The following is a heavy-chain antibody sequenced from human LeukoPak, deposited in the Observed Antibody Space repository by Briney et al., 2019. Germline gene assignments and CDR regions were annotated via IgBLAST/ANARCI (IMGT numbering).Heavy chain of an antibody. CDR1: GGSFSGYY. CDR2: INHSGST. V-gene: IGHV4-34*01. CDR3: ARHSRRDYYGSGTYFQH. Sequence: PSETLSLTCAVYGGSFSGYYWSWIRQPPGKGLEWIGEINHSGSTNYNPSLKSRVTISVDTSKNQFSLKLSSVTAADTAVYYCARHSRRDYYGSGTYFQHWGQGTLVTVSS. J-gene: IGHJ1*01. D-gene: IGHD3-10*01.